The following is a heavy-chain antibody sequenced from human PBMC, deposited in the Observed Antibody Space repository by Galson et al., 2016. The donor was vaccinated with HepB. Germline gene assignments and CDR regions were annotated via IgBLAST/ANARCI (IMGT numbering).Heavy chain of an antibody. CDR2: ITTSGGST. D-gene: IGHD1-1*01. Sequence: SLRLSCAASGFTFSASAMTWVRQAPGKGLDRVSSITTSGGSTFYADSVKGRFTISRDNSQNTLYLQMNSLSAEDTALYYCARTVKGLDYWGQGTLVTVSS. CDR1: GFTFSASA. J-gene: IGHJ4*02. CDR3: ARTVKGLDY. V-gene: IGHV3-23*01.